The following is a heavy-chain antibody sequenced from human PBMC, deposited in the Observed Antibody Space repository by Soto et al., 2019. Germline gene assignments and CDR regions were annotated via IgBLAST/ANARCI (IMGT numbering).Heavy chain of an antibody. CDR3: ATVARIVVVTAVRFDR. V-gene: IGHV3-7*01. Sequence: EVQLVESGGGLVQPGGSLRLSCAASGFTFSSYWMSWVRQAPGKGLEWVASIRQDGDVKYYGDSVKGRFTISRDNARNSLYLQMNSLRGEDTAIYYCATVARIVVVTAVRFDRWGQGTLVTVSS. J-gene: IGHJ5*02. D-gene: IGHD2-21*02. CDR1: GFTFSSYW. CDR2: IRQDGDVK.